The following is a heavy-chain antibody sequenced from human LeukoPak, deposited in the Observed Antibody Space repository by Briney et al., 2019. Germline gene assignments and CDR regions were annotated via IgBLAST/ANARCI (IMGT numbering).Heavy chain of an antibody. V-gene: IGHV4-38-2*01. D-gene: IGHD5-24*01. CDR3: AGKDGSAGYYFDS. Sequence: SETLSLTCAVSGYSIDSYYWGWIRQPPGETLEWIGSIYHSGTTYYNPSLTSRVTILVDTSKNQFSLKLTSVTAADTAVYYCAGKDGSAGYYFDSWGQGALVTVSS. CDR2: IYHSGTT. CDR1: GYSIDSYY. J-gene: IGHJ4*02.